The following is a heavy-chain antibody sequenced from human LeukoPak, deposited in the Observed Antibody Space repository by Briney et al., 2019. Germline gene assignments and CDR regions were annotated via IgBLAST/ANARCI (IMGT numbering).Heavy chain of an antibody. J-gene: IGHJ6*02. CDR3: ARVGSYYDFWSGYYGMDV. Sequence: PGRSLRLSCAASGFTFSSYAMHWVRQAPGKGLEWVAVISYDGSNKYYADSVKGRFTISRDNSKNTLYLQMNSLRAEDTAVYYCARVGSYYDFWSGYYGMDVWGHGTTVTVSS. CDR1: GFTFSSYA. CDR2: ISYDGSNK. D-gene: IGHD3-3*01. V-gene: IGHV3-30-3*01.